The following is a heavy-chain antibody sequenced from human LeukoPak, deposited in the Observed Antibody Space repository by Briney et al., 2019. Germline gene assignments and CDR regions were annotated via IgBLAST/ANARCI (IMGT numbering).Heavy chain of an antibody. V-gene: IGHV4-59*01. J-gene: IGHJ4*02. CDR2: IYYSGST. CDR1: GGSISSYY. CDR3: ARYRAGYSSPI. D-gene: IGHD6-13*01. Sequence: PSETLSLTCTVSGGSISSYYWSWIRQPPGKGLEWIGYIYYSGSTNYNPSLKSRVTISVDTSKNQFSLKLSSVTAADTAVYYCARYRAGYSSPIWGQGTLVTVSS.